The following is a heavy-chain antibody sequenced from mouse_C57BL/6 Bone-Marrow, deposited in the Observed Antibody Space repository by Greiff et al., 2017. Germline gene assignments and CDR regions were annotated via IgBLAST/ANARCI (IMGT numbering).Heavy chain of an antibody. CDR3: ARPRTVVATRAMDY. CDR1: GFTFSSYG. J-gene: IGHJ4*01. Sequence: VKVVESGGDLVKPGGSLKLSCAASGFTFSSYGMSWVRQTPDKRLEWVATISSGGSYTYYPDSVKGRFTISRDNAKNTLYLQMSSLKSEDTAMYYCARPRTVVATRAMDYWGQGTSVTVAS. D-gene: IGHD1-1*01. V-gene: IGHV5-6*02. CDR2: ISSGGSYT.